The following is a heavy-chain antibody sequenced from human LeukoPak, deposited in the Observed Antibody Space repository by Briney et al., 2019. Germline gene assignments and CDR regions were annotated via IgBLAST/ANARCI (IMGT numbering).Heavy chain of an antibody. CDR1: GGSISSGDYY. V-gene: IGHV4-61*08. J-gene: IGHJ5*02. CDR3: ARGARKQQNWFDP. CDR2: IYYSGST. D-gene: IGHD1/OR15-1a*01. Sequence: SETLSLTCTVSGGSISSGDYYWSWIRQPSGKGLEWIGYIYYSGSTNYNPSLKSRVTISVDTSKNQFSLKLSSVTAADTAVYYCARGARKQQNWFDPWGQGTLVTVSS.